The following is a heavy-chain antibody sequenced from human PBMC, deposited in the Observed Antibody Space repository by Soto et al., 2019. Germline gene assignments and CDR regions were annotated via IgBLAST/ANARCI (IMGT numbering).Heavy chain of an antibody. Sequence: GGSLRLSCAASGFTFSSYAMSWVRQAPGKGLEWVSAISGSGGSTYYADSVKGRFTISRDNSKNTLYLQMNSLRAEDTAVYYCAKAWTYYYDSFGYYSHDYYYGIDVRAQRTTVTGSS. V-gene: IGHV3-23*01. CDR1: GFTFSSYA. CDR3: AKAWTYYYDSFGYYSHDYYYGIDV. J-gene: IGHJ6*02. D-gene: IGHD3-22*01. CDR2: ISGSGGST.